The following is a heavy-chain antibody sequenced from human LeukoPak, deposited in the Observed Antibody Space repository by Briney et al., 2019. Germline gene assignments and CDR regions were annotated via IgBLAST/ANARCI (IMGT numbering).Heavy chain of an antibody. V-gene: IGHV3-23*01. CDR2: ISGSGGST. CDR1: GFTFSSYA. Sequence: GGSLRLSCAASGFTFSSYAMSWVRQAPGKGLEWVSAISGSGGSTYYADSVKGRFTISRDNSKNTLYLQMNSLRAEDTVVYYCAIRKGATSFDYWGQGTLVTVSS. D-gene: IGHD1-26*01. CDR3: AIRKGATSFDY. J-gene: IGHJ4*02.